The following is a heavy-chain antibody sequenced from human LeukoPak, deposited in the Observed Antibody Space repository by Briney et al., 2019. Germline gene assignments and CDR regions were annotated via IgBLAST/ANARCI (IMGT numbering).Heavy chain of an antibody. Sequence: GESLKISCKGSGYSFTSYWIGWVRQMPGKGLEWMGIIYPRDSDTIYSPSFQGQVTISADNSISTAYLQWSSLKASDTAMYYCARRPSMIRGPPTDYWGQGTLVTVSS. CDR3: ARRPSMIRGPPTDY. CDR2: IYPRDSDT. V-gene: IGHV5-51*01. CDR1: GYSFTSYW. J-gene: IGHJ4*02. D-gene: IGHD3-10*01.